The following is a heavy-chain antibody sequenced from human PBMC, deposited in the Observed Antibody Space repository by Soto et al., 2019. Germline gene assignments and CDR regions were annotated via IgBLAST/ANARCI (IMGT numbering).Heavy chain of an antibody. J-gene: IGHJ3*02. Sequence: QVQLQQWGAGLLKPSETLSLTCAVYGGSFSGYYWSWIHQPPGKGLEWIGEINHSGSTNYNPSLKSRVTISVDTSKNQFSLKLSSVTAADTAVYYCARAQNYLERYSSGWPKPAGAFDIWGQGTMVTVSS. CDR2: INHSGST. CDR1: GGSFSGYY. V-gene: IGHV4-34*01. CDR3: ARAQNYLERYSSGWPKPAGAFDI. D-gene: IGHD6-19*01.